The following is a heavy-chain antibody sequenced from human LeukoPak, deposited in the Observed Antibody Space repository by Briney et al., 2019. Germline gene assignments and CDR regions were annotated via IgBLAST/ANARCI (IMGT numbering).Heavy chain of an antibody. J-gene: IGHJ4*02. CDR3: ARDLAWGAFDY. V-gene: IGHV3-23*01. D-gene: IGHD7-27*01. CDR1: GFTFRTYN. CDR2: VSPPGGGT. Sequence: GGSLRLSCAASGFTFRTYNMNWVRLAPGKGLEWVSGVSPPGGGTYYADSVKGRFTISRDDSRNTLSLQMNSLRVEDTAVYYCARDLAWGAFDYWGQGILVAVSS.